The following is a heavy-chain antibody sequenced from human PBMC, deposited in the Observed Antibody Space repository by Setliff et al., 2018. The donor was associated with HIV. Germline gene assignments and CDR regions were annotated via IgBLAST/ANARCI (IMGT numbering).Heavy chain of an antibody. V-gene: IGHV1-46*01. CDR2: INPSGGST. J-gene: IGHJ4*02. CDR1: GYTFTSYY. D-gene: IGHD6-13*01. CDR3: VRRATAAEVFDY. Sequence: ASVKVSCKASGYTFTSYYLHWVRQAPGQGLEWMGIINPSGGSTSYSVKFQGRLTITRDTSANTAYMELSNLRSEDTAVYYCVRRATAAEVFDYWGQGTLVTVSS.